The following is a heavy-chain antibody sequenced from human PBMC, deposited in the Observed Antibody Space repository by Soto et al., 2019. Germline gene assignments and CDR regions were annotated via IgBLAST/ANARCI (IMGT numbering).Heavy chain of an antibody. CDR1: GFTVTNNH. CDR2: IYYNGNT. CDR3: ATGGDTTKDGY. Sequence: VPLVESGGGLIQPGGSLRLSCAASGFTVTNNHMTWVRQAPGRGPEWVSTIYYNGNTFYADSVKGRFTISRDNSKNMLYLQMNSLRAEDTALYYCATGGDTTKDGYWGQGTLVTVSS. D-gene: IGHD5-18*01. J-gene: IGHJ4*02. V-gene: IGHV3-53*01.